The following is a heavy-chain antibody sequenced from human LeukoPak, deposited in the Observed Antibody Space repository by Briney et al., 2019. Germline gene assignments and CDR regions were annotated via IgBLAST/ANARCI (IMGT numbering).Heavy chain of an antibody. J-gene: IGHJ4*02. D-gene: IGHD6-19*01. Sequence: GASVKDSCKASGYTFTSYAMHWVRQAPGQRLEWMGWINAGNGNTKYSQKFQGRVTITRDTSASTAYMELSSLRSEDTAVYYCARDRRGAVAGEFDYWGQGTLVTVSS. CDR1: GYTFTSYA. CDR2: INAGNGNT. CDR3: ARDRRGAVAGEFDY. V-gene: IGHV1-3*01.